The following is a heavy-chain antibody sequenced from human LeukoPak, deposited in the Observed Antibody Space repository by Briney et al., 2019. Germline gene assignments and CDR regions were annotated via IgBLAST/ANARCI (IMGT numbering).Heavy chain of an antibody. Sequence: GGSLRLSCAASGFTFSDHYMDWVRQAPGKGLEWVSLISGSGGHTYYGDSVKGRFTISRDNSKSTLYLQMNSLRAEDTAVYYCAKGGVATMRDGYNYYYYYMEVWGRGTTVTVSS. CDR2: ISGSGGHT. D-gene: IGHD5-24*01. CDR3: AKGGVATMRDGYNYYYYYMEV. J-gene: IGHJ6*03. V-gene: IGHV3-23*01. CDR1: GFTFSDHY.